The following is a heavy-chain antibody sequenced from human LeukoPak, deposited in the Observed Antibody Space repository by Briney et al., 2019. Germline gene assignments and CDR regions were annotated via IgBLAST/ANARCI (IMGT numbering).Heavy chain of an antibody. V-gene: IGHV4-34*01. CDR1: GGSFSDYY. CDR2: INHSGST. J-gene: IGHJ6*03. CDR3: ARGYYYYYMDV. Sequence: SETLSLTCAVYGGSFSDYYWSWIRQPPGKGLEWIGEINHSGSTNYNPSLKSRVTISVDTSKNQFSLKLSPVTAADAAVYYCARGYYYYYMDVWGKGTTVTVSS.